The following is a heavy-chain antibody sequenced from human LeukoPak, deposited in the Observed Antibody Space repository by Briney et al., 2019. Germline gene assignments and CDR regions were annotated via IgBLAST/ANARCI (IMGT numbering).Heavy chain of an antibody. Sequence: PGGSLRLSCAASGFTFRSYSMNWVRQAPGKGLEWVSSISSSSTYIYYADSVKGRFTISRDNAKNSLYLQMNSLRAEDTAVYYCARHPNYYDISGFDYWGQGTLVTVSS. CDR2: ISSSSTYI. J-gene: IGHJ4*02. D-gene: IGHD3-22*01. V-gene: IGHV3-21*01. CDR1: GFTFRSYS. CDR3: ARHPNYYDISGFDY.